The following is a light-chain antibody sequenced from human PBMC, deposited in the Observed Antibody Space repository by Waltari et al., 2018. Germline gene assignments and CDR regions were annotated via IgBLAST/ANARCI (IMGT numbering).Light chain of an antibody. J-gene: IGKJ4*01. CDR3: QQRSTWPLT. CDR1: QNVNNY. Sequence: DIVLTQSPATLSLSPGDRATLSCRASQNVNNYLAWFQQKPGQAPRLLIYDVSTRATGIPSRVTCRGFRTDFTFSISSGEPEDVSVYYCQQRSTWPLTFGGGTQVEIK. V-gene: IGKV3-11*01. CDR2: DVS.